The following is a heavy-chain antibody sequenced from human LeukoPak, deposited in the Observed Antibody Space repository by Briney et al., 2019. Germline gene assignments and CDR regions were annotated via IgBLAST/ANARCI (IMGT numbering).Heavy chain of an antibody. CDR3: AKREEYDGFQH. Sequence: GGSLRLSCAASGFTFSSYAMSWVRQAPGKGLEWVSAISGSGGSTYYVDSAKGRFTISRDNSKNTLYLQMNSLRAEDAAVYYCAKREEYDGFQHWGQGTLVTVSS. V-gene: IGHV3-23*01. J-gene: IGHJ1*01. CDR2: ISGSGGST. D-gene: IGHD3-3*01. CDR1: GFTFSSYA.